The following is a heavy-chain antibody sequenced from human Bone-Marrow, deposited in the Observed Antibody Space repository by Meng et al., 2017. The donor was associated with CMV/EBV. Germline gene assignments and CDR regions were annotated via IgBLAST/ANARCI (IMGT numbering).Heavy chain of an antibody. J-gene: IGHJ4*02. CDR1: GGSISSYY. D-gene: IGHD7-27*01. V-gene: IGHV4-59*01. CDR2: IYYSGST. CDR3: ARDLTGERYYFDY. Sequence: GSLRLSCTVSGGSISSYYWSWIRQPPGKGLEWIGYIYYSGSTNYNPSLKSRVTISVDTSKNQFSLKLSSVTAADTAVYYCARDLTGERYYFDYWGQGTLVTVSS.